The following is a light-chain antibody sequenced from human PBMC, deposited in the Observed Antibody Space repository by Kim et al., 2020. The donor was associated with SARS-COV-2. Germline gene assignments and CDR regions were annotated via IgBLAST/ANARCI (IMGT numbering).Light chain of an antibody. Sequence: VALGQTARITCGGYNIGSKHVHWYPQRPRQAPVLVIYRDSNRPSGIPERFSGSNSGNTATLTISRAQAGDEADYYCQVWDSSTYVFGTGTKVTVL. CDR3: QVWDSSTYV. J-gene: IGLJ1*01. CDR2: RDS. CDR1: NIGSKH. V-gene: IGLV3-9*01.